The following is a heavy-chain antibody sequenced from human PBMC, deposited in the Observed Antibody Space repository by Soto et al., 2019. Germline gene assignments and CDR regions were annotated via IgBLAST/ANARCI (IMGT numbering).Heavy chain of an antibody. CDR3: ARDLGGLDY. CDR1: GFTFSSYA. CDR2: ISGSGGRT. D-gene: IGHD3-16*01. Sequence: GGSLRLSCAASGFTFSSYAMSWVRQAPGKGLEWVSAISGSGGRTYYADSVKGRFTISRDNSKSTLYLQMNSLRAEDTAVDYCARDLGGLDYWGQGTLVTVSS. V-gene: IGHV3-23*01. J-gene: IGHJ4*02.